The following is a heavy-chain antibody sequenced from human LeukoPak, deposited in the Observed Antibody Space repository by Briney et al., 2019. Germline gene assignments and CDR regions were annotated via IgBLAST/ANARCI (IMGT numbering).Heavy chain of an antibody. J-gene: IGHJ6*03. CDR3: ARYYYYYMDV. CDR2: IYHTGST. CDR1: GGSISNYY. Sequence: SETLSLTCTVSGGSISNYYWSWIRQPPGEALEWIGEIYHTGSTNYNPSLKSRVTISLDKSKNQFSLKLTSVTAADTAIYYCARYYYYYMDVWGKGTTVTVSS. V-gene: IGHV4-59*12.